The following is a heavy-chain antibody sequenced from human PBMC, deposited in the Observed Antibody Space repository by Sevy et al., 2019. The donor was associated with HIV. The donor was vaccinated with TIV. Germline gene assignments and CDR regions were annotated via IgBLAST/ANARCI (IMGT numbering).Heavy chain of an antibody. J-gene: IGHJ4*02. CDR3: ASDYF. V-gene: IGHV3-7*01. CDR2: IKQDASEK. Sequence: GGSLRLSCVASGHIFSSHWMTWVRQAPGKGLEWVATIKQDASEKYYVDSVKGQFTISRDKAKNSVYLQMGGLRVEDTAMYYCASDYFWGQGTLVTVSS. CDR1: GHIFSSHW.